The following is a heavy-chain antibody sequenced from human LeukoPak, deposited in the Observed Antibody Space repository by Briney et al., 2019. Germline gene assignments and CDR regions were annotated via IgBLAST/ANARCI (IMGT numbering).Heavy chain of an antibody. Sequence: ASVKVSCKASGYTFTSYDINWVRQATGQGLEWMGWMNPNSGNTGYAQKFQGRVTMTRNTSISTAYMELSSLRSEDTAVYYCARDPGPIHGDYEKISWFDPWGQGTLVTVSS. D-gene: IGHD4-17*01. CDR2: MNPNSGNT. CDR1: GYTFTSYD. V-gene: IGHV1-8*01. J-gene: IGHJ5*02. CDR3: ARDPGPIHGDYEKISWFDP.